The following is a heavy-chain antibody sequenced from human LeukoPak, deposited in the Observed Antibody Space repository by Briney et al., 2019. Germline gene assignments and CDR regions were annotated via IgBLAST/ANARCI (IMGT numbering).Heavy chain of an antibody. D-gene: IGHD4-11*01. J-gene: IGHJ3*01. V-gene: IGHV1-18*01. CDR1: GYRFKVYD. CDR3: ARADGSNTGTNGFDV. Sequence: ASVKVSCKTSGYRFKVYDILWVRQAPGHGLDYVGWISTYTGRARYAQKFQGRVSVTIDTSTSTAYLELTNLTSSDTGLYYCARADGSNTGTNGFDVWGLGTMVTVAS. CDR2: ISTYTGRA.